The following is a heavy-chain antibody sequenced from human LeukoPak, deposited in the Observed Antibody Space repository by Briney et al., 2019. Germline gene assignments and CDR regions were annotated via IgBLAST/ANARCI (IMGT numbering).Heavy chain of an antibody. J-gene: IGHJ4*02. CDR2: ISGSGGST. D-gene: IGHD3-22*01. V-gene: IGHV3-23*01. CDR3: AKDLFEDSSGYFEGVFDY. Sequence: GGSLRLSCAASGFTFSSYAMSWVRQAPGKGLEWVSAISGSGGSTYYADSVKGRFTISRDNSKNTLYLQMNSLRAEDTAVYYCAKDLFEDSSGYFEGVFDYWGQGTLVTASS. CDR1: GFTFSSYA.